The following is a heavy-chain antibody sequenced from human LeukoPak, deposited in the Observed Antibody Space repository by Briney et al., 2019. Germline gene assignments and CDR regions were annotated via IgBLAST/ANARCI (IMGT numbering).Heavy chain of an antibody. Sequence: SQTLSLTCTVSGGSISSGSYYWSWIRQPAGKGLEWIGRIYTSGSTNYNPSLKSRVTISVDTSKNQFSLKLSSVTAADTAVYHCVRERIWGQGTLVTVSS. V-gene: IGHV4-61*02. CDR3: VRERI. CDR2: IYTSGST. CDR1: GGSISSGSYY. D-gene: IGHD2-15*01. J-gene: IGHJ4*02.